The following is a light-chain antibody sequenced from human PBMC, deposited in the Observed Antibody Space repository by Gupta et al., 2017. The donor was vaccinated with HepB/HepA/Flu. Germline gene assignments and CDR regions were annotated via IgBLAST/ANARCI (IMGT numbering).Light chain of an antibody. CDR2: SNN. J-gene: IGLJ3*02. CDR1: SSNIGSNA. Sequence: QSVLTQPPSTSGTPGQRDTISCSGSSSNIGSNAVNWYQQLPGTAPKLLIYSNNQRPSGVPDRFSGSKTGTSASLAISGLQSEDESDYYCAAWDDSLNGGVFGGGTKLTVL. CDR3: AAWDDSLNGGV. V-gene: IGLV1-44*01.